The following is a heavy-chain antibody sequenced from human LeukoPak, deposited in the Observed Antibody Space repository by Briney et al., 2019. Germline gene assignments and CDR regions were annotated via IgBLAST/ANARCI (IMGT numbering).Heavy chain of an antibody. J-gene: IGHJ4*02. CDR3: AETYLVWSL. Sequence: GGSLILSCSASGFTFSNDWMTWVRQAPGKGLEWGANIKQEGNEMYYVEYVKGRLTISRDNDKNSLYLQMNSLRVEDSAVYYCAETYLVWSLGGQGTLVTVSS. D-gene: IGHD3-3*01. CDR1: GFTFSNDW. V-gene: IGHV3-7*01. CDR2: IKQEGNEM.